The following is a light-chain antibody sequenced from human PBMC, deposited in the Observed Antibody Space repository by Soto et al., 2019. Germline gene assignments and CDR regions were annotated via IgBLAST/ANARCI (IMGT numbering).Light chain of an antibody. CDR2: GAS. J-gene: IGKJ5*01. Sequence: EIVLTQSPGTLSLSPGERATLSCRASQSFSSGYLAWYQQKPGQAPRLLIYGASSRATGIPDRFSGSGSGTHFTLTISRLEPEDFAVYYCQQSGTSITFGQGTRLEI. V-gene: IGKV3-20*01. CDR1: QSFSSGY. CDR3: QQSGTSIT.